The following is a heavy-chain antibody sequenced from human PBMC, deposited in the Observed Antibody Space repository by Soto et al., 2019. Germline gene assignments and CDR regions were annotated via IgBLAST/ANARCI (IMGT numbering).Heavy chain of an antibody. CDR3: AREVVVAATRWFDP. D-gene: IGHD2-15*01. CDR1: GGSVSSGSYY. J-gene: IGHJ5*02. V-gene: IGHV4-61*01. Sequence: SETLSLTCTVSGGSVSSGSYYWSWIRQPPGKGLEWIGYIYYSGSTNYNPSLKSRVTISVDTSRNQFSLKLSSVTAADTAVYYCAREVVVAATRWFDPWGQGTLVTVSS. CDR2: IYYSGST.